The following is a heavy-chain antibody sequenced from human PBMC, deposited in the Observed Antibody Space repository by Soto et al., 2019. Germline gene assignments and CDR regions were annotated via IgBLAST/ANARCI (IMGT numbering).Heavy chain of an antibody. V-gene: IGHV4-59*01. Sequence: SETLSLTCTVSGGSISSYYWSWIRQPPGKGLEWIGYIYYSGSTNYNPSLKSRVTISVDTSKNQFSLKLSSVTAADTAVYYCARDRGEGSNYFDYWGQGTLVTVSS. CDR1: GGSISSYY. D-gene: IGHD3-10*01. J-gene: IGHJ4*02. CDR2: IYYSGST. CDR3: ARDRGEGSNYFDY.